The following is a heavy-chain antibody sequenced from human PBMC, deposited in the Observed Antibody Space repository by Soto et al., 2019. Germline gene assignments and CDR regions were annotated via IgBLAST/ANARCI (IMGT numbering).Heavy chain of an antibody. D-gene: IGHD6-13*01. CDR2: ISGSGDST. CDR1: GFTFSSYA. J-gene: IGHJ3*02. Sequence: VGSLRLSCAASGFTFSSYAMSCVRQAPGKGLEWVSVISGSGDSTFYTDSVKGRFTISRDNSKNTLYLQMNSLRAEDTAVYYCAKAKGSSWYSALDIWGQGTMVTVSS. V-gene: IGHV3-23*01. CDR3: AKAKGSSWYSALDI.